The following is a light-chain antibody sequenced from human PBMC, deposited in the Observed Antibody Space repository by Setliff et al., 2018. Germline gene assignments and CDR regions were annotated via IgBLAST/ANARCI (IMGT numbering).Light chain of an antibody. Sequence: QSALTQPPSASGSPGQSVTISCTGTSSDVGGYNYVSWYQQHPGKAPKLMIYEVSKRPSGVPDRFSGSKSGNTASLTVSGLQAEDEADYYCAAWDDSLNGDVFGTGTKVTVL. J-gene: IGLJ1*01. V-gene: IGLV2-8*01. CDR3: AAWDDSLNGDV. CDR2: EVS. CDR1: SSDVGGYNY.